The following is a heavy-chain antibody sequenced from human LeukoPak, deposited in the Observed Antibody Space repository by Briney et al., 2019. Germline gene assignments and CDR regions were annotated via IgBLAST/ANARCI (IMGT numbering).Heavy chain of an antibody. J-gene: IGHJ4*02. Sequence: GGSLRLSCAASGFTFSAYAMRWVRQAPGKGLEWVSSITASGKTTYYADSVKGRFTISRDNSKNTLYLQMNSLRAEDTAVYYCADSNYWYPVDYWGQGTLVTVSS. D-gene: IGHD4-11*01. V-gene: IGHV3-23*01. CDR2: ITASGKTT. CDR1: GFTFSAYA. CDR3: ADSNYWYPVDY.